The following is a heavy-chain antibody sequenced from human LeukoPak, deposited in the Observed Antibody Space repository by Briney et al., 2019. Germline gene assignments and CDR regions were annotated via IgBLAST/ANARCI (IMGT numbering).Heavy chain of an antibody. CDR3: ATAPDP. CDR1: GFTFSSNY. CDR2: INSGGST. V-gene: IGHV3-66*01. Sequence: PGGSLRLSCAASGFTFSSNYMSWVRQAPGKGLEWVSVINSGGSTYYADSVKGRFSISRDNSENTVSLQMNNLRAEDTAVYYCATAPDPWGQGTLVTVSS. J-gene: IGHJ5*02.